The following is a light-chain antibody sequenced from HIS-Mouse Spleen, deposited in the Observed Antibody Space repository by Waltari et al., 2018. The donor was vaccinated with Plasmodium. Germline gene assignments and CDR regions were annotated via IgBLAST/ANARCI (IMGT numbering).Light chain of an antibody. Sequence: DIQMTQSPSSLSASVGDRVTITCRASQSISSYLTCYQQKPGKAPKLLIYAASSLQRGVPSRFSGSGSGTDFTLTISSLQPEDFAAYYCQQSYSTWTFGQGTKVEIK. V-gene: IGKV1-39*01. J-gene: IGKJ1*01. CDR1: QSISSY. CDR2: AAS. CDR3: QQSYSTWT.